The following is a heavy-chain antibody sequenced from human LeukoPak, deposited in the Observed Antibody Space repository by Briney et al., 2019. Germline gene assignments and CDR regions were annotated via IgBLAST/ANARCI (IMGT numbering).Heavy chain of an antibody. J-gene: IGHJ4*02. D-gene: IGHD3-22*01. CDR3: AKDPDSSGYYQYYFDY. CDR2: INAGGGGST. V-gene: IGHV3-23*01. CDR1: GFTFSTYA. Sequence: GGSLRLSCAASGFTFSTYAMSWVRQAPGKGLEWVSAINAGGGGSTYYADSVKGRFTISRNNSKNTLYLQMNSLRADDTAVYYCAKDPDSSGYYQYYFDYWGQGTLVTVSS.